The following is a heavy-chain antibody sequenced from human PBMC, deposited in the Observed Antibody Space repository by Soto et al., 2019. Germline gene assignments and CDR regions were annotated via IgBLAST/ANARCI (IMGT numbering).Heavy chain of an antibody. Sequence: GGSLRLSCSASGFTFRSYAIHWVRQAPGKGLEYVSALSGDGRSTYYADSVKGRFTVFRDNSKNTLYLQMNSLRAEDTAVYHCVRDLLGSGGHFDYWGQGTPVTVSS. V-gene: IGHV3-64*04. CDR3: VRDLLGSGGHFDY. J-gene: IGHJ4*02. CDR1: GFTFRSYA. CDR2: LSGDGRST. D-gene: IGHD7-27*01.